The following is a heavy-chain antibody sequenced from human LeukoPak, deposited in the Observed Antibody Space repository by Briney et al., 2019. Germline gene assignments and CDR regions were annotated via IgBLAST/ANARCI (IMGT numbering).Heavy chain of an antibody. D-gene: IGHD3-22*01. Sequence: GGSLRLSCAASGFTFSSYGMHWVRQAPGKGLEWVAFIRYDGSNKYYADSVKGRFTISRDNSKNTLYLQMNSLRAEDTAVYYCARVRDDSSGYPEYFQHWGQGTLVTVSS. CDR3: ARVRDDSSGYPEYFQH. V-gene: IGHV3-30*02. CDR1: GFTFSSYG. J-gene: IGHJ1*01. CDR2: IRYDGSNK.